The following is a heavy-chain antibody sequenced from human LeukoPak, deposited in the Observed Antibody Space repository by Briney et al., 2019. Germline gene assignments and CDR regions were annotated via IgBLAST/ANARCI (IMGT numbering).Heavy chain of an antibody. D-gene: IGHD5-12*01. CDR2: IIPIFGTA. CDR3: ARAVIVATIIDYYYYMDV. V-gene: IGHV1-69*05. CDR1: GGTFSSYA. J-gene: IGHJ6*03. Sequence: ASVKISCKASGGTFSSYAISWVRQAPGQGPEWMGRIIPIFGTANYAQKFQGRVTITTDESTSTAYMELSSPRSEDTAVYYCARAVIVATIIDYYYYMDVWGKGTTVTVSS.